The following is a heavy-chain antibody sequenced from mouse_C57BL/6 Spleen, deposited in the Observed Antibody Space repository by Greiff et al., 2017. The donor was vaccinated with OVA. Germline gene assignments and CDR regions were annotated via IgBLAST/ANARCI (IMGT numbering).Heavy chain of an antibody. CDR2: INPNNGGT. CDR3: AREFYYGCDDDMDD. Sequence: EVQLQQSGPELVKPGASVKISCKASGYTFTDYYMNWVKQSPGKGLEWIGDINPNNGGTSYNQKFKGKATLTVDKSSSTAYMELRSLTSEDSAVYFCAREFYYGCDDDMDDWGKGTSVTVSS. CDR1: GYTFTDYY. J-gene: IGHJ4*01. D-gene: IGHD2-2*01. V-gene: IGHV1-26*01.